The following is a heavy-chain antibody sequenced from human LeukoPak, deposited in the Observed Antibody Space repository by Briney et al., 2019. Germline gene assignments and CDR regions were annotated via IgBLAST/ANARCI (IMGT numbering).Heavy chain of an antibody. D-gene: IGHD2-2*01. V-gene: IGHV3-21*01. CDR1: GFTLSNYA. Sequence: GGSLRLSCKASGFTLSNYAMKWVRQALGKGLEWVSSITSVSSYKYYADSVKGRFTISRDNAKNSLFLQMNSLRAEDTAIYYCARDPTADDYWGQGTLVTVSS. J-gene: IGHJ4*02. CDR3: ARDPTADDY. CDR2: ITSVSSYK.